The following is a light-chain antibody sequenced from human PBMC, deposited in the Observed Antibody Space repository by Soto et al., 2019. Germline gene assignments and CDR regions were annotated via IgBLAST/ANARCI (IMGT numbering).Light chain of an antibody. Sequence: QSALTQPPSVSGAPGQRVTISCTGSSSNIGADYDVHWYQQIPGTAPKFLIYGNNNRPSGVPDRFSGSKSGTSASLAITGLQAEDEADYYCQSYASSLSGSVFGTGTNVTVL. CDR3: QSYASSLSGSV. CDR1: SSNIGADYD. V-gene: IGLV1-40*01. CDR2: GNN. J-gene: IGLJ1*01.